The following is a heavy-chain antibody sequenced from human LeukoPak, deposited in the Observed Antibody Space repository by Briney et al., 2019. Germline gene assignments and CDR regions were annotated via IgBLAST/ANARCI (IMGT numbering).Heavy chain of an antibody. D-gene: IGHD1-26*01. Sequence: KTSETLSLTCTVSGGSISSSSYYWGWIRQPPGKGLEWIGSIYYSGSTYYNPSLKSRVTISVDTSKNQFSLKPSSVTAADTAVYYCARHLGRDYFDYWGQGTLVTVSS. CDR2: IYYSGST. J-gene: IGHJ4*02. CDR1: GGSISSSSYY. CDR3: ARHLGRDYFDY. V-gene: IGHV4-39*01.